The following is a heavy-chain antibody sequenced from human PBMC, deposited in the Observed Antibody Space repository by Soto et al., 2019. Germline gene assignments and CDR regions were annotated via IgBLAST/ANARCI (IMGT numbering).Heavy chain of an antibody. V-gene: IGHV4-59*08. CDR3: ARSPYFYDSSGAPLFGF. J-gene: IGHJ4*01. D-gene: IGHD3-22*01. Sequence: QVQLQESGPGLVKPSETLSLTCTVSGGSISSYYWSWIRQPPGTGLEWIGYISYSGSTNYNPTLRRRLTIPVDRSNNQFSRTLSWVSGADTAVYYCARSPYFYDSSGAPLFGFWGHGTPVTVSS. CDR2: ISYSGST. CDR1: GGSISSYY.